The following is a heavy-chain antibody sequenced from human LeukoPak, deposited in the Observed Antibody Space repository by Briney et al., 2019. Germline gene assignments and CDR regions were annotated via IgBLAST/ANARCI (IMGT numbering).Heavy chain of an antibody. Sequence: GGSLRLSCAASGFTFSSYAMHWVRQAPGKGLEYVSAISSNGGSTYYANSVKGRFTISRDNSKNTLYLQMCSLRAEDMAVYYCARGYCSSTSCYPDYWGQGTLVTVSS. CDR2: ISSNGGST. J-gene: IGHJ4*02. CDR3: ARGYCSSTSCYPDY. CDR1: GFTFSSYA. V-gene: IGHV3-64*01. D-gene: IGHD2-2*01.